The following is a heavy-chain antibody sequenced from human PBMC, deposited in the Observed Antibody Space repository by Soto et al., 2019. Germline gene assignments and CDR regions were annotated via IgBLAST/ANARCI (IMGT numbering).Heavy chain of an antibody. Sequence: GESLKISSKGSGYSFTSYWIGWVRQMPGKGLERMGIIYPGDSDTRYSPSFQGQVTISADKSITTTYLQWSSLKASDTAIYYCARLFDTSGWYDYWGQGTLVTVSS. CDR2: IYPGDSDT. CDR3: ARLFDTSGWYDY. J-gene: IGHJ4*02. D-gene: IGHD6-19*01. V-gene: IGHV5-51*01. CDR1: GYSFTSYW.